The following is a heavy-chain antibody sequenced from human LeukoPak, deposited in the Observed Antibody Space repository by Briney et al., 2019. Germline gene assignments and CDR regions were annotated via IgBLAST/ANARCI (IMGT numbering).Heavy chain of an antibody. J-gene: IGHJ5*02. CDR3: ATHTGGYNYWWFDI. CDR1: GGTFSNYP. D-gene: IGHD5-24*01. V-gene: IGHV1-69*01. Sequence: SVKVSCKASGGTFSNYPIIWVRQAPGRGLEWLGGIIPIYGTANYAQMFQGRITLTAHESTATPYMELTSLTSDDTAMYFCATHTGGYNYWWFDIWGQGTLVTVSS. CDR2: IIPIYGTA.